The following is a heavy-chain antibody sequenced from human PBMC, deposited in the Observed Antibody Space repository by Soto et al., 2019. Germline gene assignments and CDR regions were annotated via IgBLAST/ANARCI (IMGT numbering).Heavy chain of an antibody. V-gene: IGHV1-69*05. J-gene: IGHJ5*02. CDR1: GGTFSSYA. CDR2: IIPIFGTA. Sequence: SVKVSCKASGGTFSSYAISWVRQAPGQGLEWMGGIIPIFGTANYAQKFQGRVTMTRDTSISTAYMELSRLRSDDTAVYYCAREHSNYGNWFDPWGQGTLVTVSS. CDR3: AREHSNYGNWFDP. D-gene: IGHD4-4*01.